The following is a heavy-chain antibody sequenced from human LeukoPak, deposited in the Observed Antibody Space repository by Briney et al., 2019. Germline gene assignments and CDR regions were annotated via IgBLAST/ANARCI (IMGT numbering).Heavy chain of an antibody. CDR3: ARDSSGWDFDY. D-gene: IGHD6-19*01. V-gene: IGHV3-48*03. CDR1: GFTFSTYE. CDR2: ISSSGSTI. J-gene: IGHJ4*02. Sequence: PGGSLRLSCAASGFTFSTYEMNWVRQAPGKGLEWVSYISSSGSTIYYADSVKGRFTISRDNATSSLYLQMSSLRAEDTAVYYCARDSSGWDFDYWGQGTLVTVSS.